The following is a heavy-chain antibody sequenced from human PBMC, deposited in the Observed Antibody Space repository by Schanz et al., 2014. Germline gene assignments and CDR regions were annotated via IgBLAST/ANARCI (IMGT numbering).Heavy chain of an antibody. J-gene: IGHJ3*02. Sequence: QVQLVESGGGLVKPGGSLRLSCAASGFTFSDYYMSWIRQAPGKGLEWVSYISHNSHYTNYADSVKGRSTISRDTAENSVYLQMNSLRVEDTAVYYCVFGLAVNAFNMWGQGTMVTVSS. CDR1: GFTFSDYY. CDR3: VFGLAVNAFNM. D-gene: IGHD3-3*01. CDR2: ISHNSHYT. V-gene: IGHV3-11*06.